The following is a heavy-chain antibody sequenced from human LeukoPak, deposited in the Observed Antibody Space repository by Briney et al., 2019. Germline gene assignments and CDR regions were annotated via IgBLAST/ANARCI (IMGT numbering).Heavy chain of an antibody. D-gene: IGHD1-26*01. CDR1: GGSIRSSNYY. CDR3: ATPRRIVGAPWDGLDI. J-gene: IGHJ3*02. Sequence: KASETLSLTCTVSGGSIRSSNYYWGWIRQPPGKGLEWIGSISYTGSTYDNPSLRSRVTISVDTSKNQFSLKLNSVAAADTAVYYCATPRRIVGAPWDGLDIWGQGTRVTVSS. CDR2: ISYTGST. V-gene: IGHV4-39*07.